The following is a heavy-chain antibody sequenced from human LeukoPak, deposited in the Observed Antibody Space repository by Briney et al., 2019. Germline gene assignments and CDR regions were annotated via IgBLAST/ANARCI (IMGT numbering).Heavy chain of an antibody. V-gene: IGHV3-23*01. CDR2: ISGSGGST. J-gene: IGHJ3*02. Sequence: GGSLRLSCAASGFTFSSYAMSWVRQAPGKGLEWVSAISGSGGSTYYADSVKGRFTISRDNSKNTLYLQMNSLRAEDMAVYYCAKDDRSSHYYDSSGYWDDAFDIWGQGTMVTVSS. CDR1: GFTFSSYA. D-gene: IGHD3-22*01. CDR3: AKDDRSSHYYDSSGYWDDAFDI.